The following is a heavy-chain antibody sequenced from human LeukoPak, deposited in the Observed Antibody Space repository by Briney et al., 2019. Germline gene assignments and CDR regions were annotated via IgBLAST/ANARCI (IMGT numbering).Heavy chain of an antibody. CDR3: AREATWGQWYFDH. CDR1: GFSFSNHG. CDR2: IASDGGAK. J-gene: IGHJ4*02. Sequence: QSGTSLRLSCVASGFSFSNHGMPWVRQAPGKGLEWVSVIASDGGAKFYADSVKGRFTLSRDNPKNMFFLQMNLLTVEDTAIYYCAREATWGQWYFDHWGQGTPVTVSS. V-gene: IGHV3-30*03. D-gene: IGHD6-19*01.